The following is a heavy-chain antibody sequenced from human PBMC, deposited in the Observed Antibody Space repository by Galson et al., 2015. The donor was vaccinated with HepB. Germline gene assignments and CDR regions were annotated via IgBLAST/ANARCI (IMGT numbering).Heavy chain of an antibody. D-gene: IGHD3-10*01. V-gene: IGHV3-7*03. J-gene: IGHJ6*02. CDR2: IKQDGSEK. CDR1: GFTFSSYW. Sequence: SLRLSCAASGFTFSSYWMSWVRQAPGKGLEWVANIKQDGSEKYYVDSVKGRFTISRDNAKNSLYLQMNSLRAEDTAVYYCARDRFGELLRYYYGMDVWGQGTTVTVSS. CDR3: ARDRFGELLRYYYGMDV.